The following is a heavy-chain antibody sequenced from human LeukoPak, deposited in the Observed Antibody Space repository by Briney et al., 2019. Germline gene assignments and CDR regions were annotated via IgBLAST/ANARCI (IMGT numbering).Heavy chain of an antibody. D-gene: IGHD3-22*01. CDR2: IYHSGST. CDR1: SYSISSGYY. J-gene: IGHJ4*02. CDR3: ARVPHYYDSSGYYSGGY. Sequence: SETLSLTCTVSSYSISSGYYRGWIRQPPGKGLGWIGSIYHSGSTYYNPSLKIRVTISVYTSKNHFSLKLSTVTAADTAVYYCARVPHYYDSSGYYSGGYWGQGTLVTVSS. V-gene: IGHV4-38-2*02.